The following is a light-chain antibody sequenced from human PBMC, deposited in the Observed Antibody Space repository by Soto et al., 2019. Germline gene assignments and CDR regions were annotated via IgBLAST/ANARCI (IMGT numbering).Light chain of an antibody. CDR2: AAS. Sequence: DIQMTQSPSSLSASVGYRVIITCRSSQSIRKYLNWYQHKPGKVPTLLIYAASSLQSGVPSRFSGSGSGTEFTLTITSLQPEDFATYYCQQSGDTPPWTFGQGTKVDIK. J-gene: IGKJ1*01. CDR1: QSIRKY. CDR3: QQSGDTPPWT. V-gene: IGKV1-39*01.